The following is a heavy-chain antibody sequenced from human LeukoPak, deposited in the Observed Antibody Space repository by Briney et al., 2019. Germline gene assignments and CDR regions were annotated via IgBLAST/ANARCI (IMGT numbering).Heavy chain of an antibody. CDR3: AKDQQQPRAFDY. Sequence: GGPLRLSCAASGFTFSSYAMGWVRQAPGKGLEWVSAISGSGGSTYYADSVKGRFTISRDNSKNTLYLQMNSLRAEDTAVYYCAKDQQQPRAFDYWGQGTLVTVSS. CDR2: ISGSGGST. J-gene: IGHJ4*02. D-gene: IGHD6-13*01. V-gene: IGHV3-23*01. CDR1: GFTFSSYA.